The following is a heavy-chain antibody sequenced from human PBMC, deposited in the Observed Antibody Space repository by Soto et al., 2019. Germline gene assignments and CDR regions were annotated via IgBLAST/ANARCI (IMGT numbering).Heavy chain of an antibody. CDR3: XXXXQGRYYFDY. CDR2: XXXXXXXT. CDR1: GFAFSSYW. Sequence: EVHLVESGGGSVQPGGSLKLSCAGSGFAFSSYWIHWVRQVPGKGLVXXXXXXXXXXXTXYADSVRGRFTISRDNAKXXXXXXXXXXXXXXXXXXXXXXXXQGRYYFDYWGQGTLVTVSS. J-gene: IGHJ4*02. V-gene: IGHV3-74*01.